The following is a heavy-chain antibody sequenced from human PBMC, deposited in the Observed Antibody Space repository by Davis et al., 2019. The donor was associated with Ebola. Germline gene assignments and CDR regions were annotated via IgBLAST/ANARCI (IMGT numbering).Heavy chain of an antibody. V-gene: IGHV3-15*01. CDR3: ITRTAVTDVHAFDV. Sequence: PGGSLRLSCAASGFTFRYYSMNWVRQAPGKGLEWVGRIKSKTDGGTIDYAAPVKGRFTISRDDSKNTLFLQMDSLKTEDTAVYHCITRTAVTDVHAFDVWGQGTMVAVSP. D-gene: IGHD6-19*01. J-gene: IGHJ3*01. CDR2: IKSKTDGGTI. CDR1: GFTFRYYS.